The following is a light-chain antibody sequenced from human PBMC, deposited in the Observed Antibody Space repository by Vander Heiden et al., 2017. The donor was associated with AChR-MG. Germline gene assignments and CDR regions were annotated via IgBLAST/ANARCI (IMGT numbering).Light chain of an antibody. J-gene: IGLJ2*01. Sequence: QSALTQPPSASGSPGQSVTISCTGTSRDVGGYKYVSWYQQHPGKAPKLMIYEVSKRPSGVPDRFSGSKSGNTASLTVSGLQAEYEADYYCSSYAGSNKLVFGGGTKLTVL. CDR1: SRDVGGYKY. CDR2: EVS. CDR3: SSYAGSNKLV. V-gene: IGLV2-8*01.